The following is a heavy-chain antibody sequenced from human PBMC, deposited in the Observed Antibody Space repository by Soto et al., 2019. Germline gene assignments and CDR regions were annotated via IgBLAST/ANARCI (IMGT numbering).Heavy chain of an antibody. D-gene: IGHD3-3*01. CDR2: ISAYNGNT. CDR3: AGSGDYDFWSGYSNWFDP. V-gene: IGHV1-18*01. J-gene: IGHJ5*02. Sequence: ASVKVSCKASGYTFTSYGISWVRQATGQGLEWMGWISAYNGNTNYAQKLQGRVNMTTDTSTSTAYMELRSLRSDDTAVYYCAGSGDYDFWSGYSNWFDPWGQGTLVTVSS. CDR1: GYTFTSYG.